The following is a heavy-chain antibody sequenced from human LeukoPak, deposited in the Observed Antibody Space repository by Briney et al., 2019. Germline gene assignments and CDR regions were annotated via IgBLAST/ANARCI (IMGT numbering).Heavy chain of an antibody. Sequence: GGSLRLSCAAPGFTFSSYAMSWVRQAPGKGLEWVSAISGSGGSTYYADSVKGRFTISRDNSKNTLYLQMNSLRAEDTAVYYCAKDKGYCSSTSCSPADYWGQGTLVTVSS. J-gene: IGHJ4*02. CDR3: AKDKGYCSSTSCSPADY. D-gene: IGHD2-2*01. V-gene: IGHV3-23*01. CDR2: ISGSGGST. CDR1: GFTFSSYA.